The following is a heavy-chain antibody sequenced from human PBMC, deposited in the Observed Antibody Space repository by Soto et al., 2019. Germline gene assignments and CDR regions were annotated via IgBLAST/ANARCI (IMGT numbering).Heavy chain of an antibody. CDR3: AKDQGYCSGGSCYSELAVAYYFDY. V-gene: IGHV3-23*01. J-gene: IGHJ4*02. D-gene: IGHD2-15*01. CDR2: ISGSGGST. Sequence: SLRRSCAAPGFTFSSYAMSWVRQAPGKWLEWVSAISGSGGSTYYADSVKGRFTISRDNSKNTLYLQMNSLRAEDTAVYYCAKDQGYCSGGSCYSELAVAYYFDYWGQGTLVTVSS. CDR1: GFTFSSYA.